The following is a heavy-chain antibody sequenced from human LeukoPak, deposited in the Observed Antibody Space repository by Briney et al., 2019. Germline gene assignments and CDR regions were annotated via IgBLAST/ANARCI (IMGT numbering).Heavy chain of an antibody. D-gene: IGHD3-22*01. CDR2: IIPIFGTA. CDR3: ARYDSSGYYPDY. CDR1: GGTFSSYA. Sequence: GASVKVSCKASGGTFSSYAISWVRQAPGQGLEWMGGIIPIFGTANYAQKFQGRVTITADESTSTAYMELSSLRSEDTAVYYCARYDSSGYYPDYWGQGTLVTVSS. J-gene: IGHJ4*02. V-gene: IGHV1-69*13.